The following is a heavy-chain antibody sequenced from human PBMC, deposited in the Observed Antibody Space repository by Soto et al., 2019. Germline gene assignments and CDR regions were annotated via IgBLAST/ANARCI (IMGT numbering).Heavy chain of an antibody. CDR3: ARSGATLSYGMDV. J-gene: IGHJ6*02. CDR2: INSDGSST. D-gene: IGHD1-26*01. CDR1: GFTFSSYW. V-gene: IGHV3-74*01. Sequence: EVELVESGGGLVQPGGSLRLSCAGSGFTFSSYWRHWVRQAPGKALVWVSRINSDGSSTSYADSVKGRFTISRDNAKNTQYLRSNSLRAEDTAVYYCARSGATLSYGMDVWGQGTTVTVSS.